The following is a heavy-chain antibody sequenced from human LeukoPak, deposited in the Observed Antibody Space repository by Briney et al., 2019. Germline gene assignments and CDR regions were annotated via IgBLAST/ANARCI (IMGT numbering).Heavy chain of an antibody. Sequence: SETLSLTCAVYGGSFSRYYWSWIRQPPGKGLEWIGEINHSGSTNYNPSLKSRVTISVDTSKNQFSLKLSSVTAADTAVYYCARYGRNYALDYWGQGTLVTVSS. J-gene: IGHJ4*02. CDR3: ARYGRNYALDY. D-gene: IGHD1-7*01. CDR1: GGSFSRYY. V-gene: IGHV4-34*01. CDR2: INHSGST.